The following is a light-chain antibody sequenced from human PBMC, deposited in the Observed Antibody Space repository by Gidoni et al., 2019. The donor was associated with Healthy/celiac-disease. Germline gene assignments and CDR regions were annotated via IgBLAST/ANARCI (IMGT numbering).Light chain of an antibody. CDR1: KSGDKY. Sequence: SYDLTQPPSVSLSPGQTASITCSGDKSGDKYVCWFQQKPGQSPVLVIYQDSKRPSGIPERFSGSNSGNTATLTISGTQAMDETDYYCQAWDSSTGVFGTGTKVTVL. J-gene: IGLJ1*01. V-gene: IGLV3-1*01. CDR2: QDS. CDR3: QAWDSSTGV.